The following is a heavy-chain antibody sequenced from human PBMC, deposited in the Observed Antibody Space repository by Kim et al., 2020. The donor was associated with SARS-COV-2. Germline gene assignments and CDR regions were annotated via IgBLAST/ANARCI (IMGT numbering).Heavy chain of an antibody. Sequence: GGSLRLSCAASGFTFSSYGMHWVRQAPGKGLEWVAVISYDGSNKYYADSVKGRFTISRDNSKNTLYLQMNSLRAEDTAVYYCAGSHEMDLDYWGQGTLVTXSS. CDR3: AGSHEMDLDY. D-gene: IGHD6-13*01. V-gene: IGHV3-30*03. CDR1: GFTFSSYG. J-gene: IGHJ4*02. CDR2: ISYDGSNK.